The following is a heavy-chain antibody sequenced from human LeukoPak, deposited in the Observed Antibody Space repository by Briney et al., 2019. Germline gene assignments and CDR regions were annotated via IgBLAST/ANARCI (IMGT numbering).Heavy chain of an antibody. CDR2: IYYSGST. Sequence: TSETLSLTCTVSGGSISSYYWSWIRQPPGKGLEWIGYIYYSGSTNYNPSLKGRVTISVDTSKNQFSLKVSSVTAADTAVYFCARHTYGGKASFDYWGQGTLVTVSS. J-gene: IGHJ4*02. CDR1: GGSISSYY. D-gene: IGHD4-23*01. CDR3: ARHTYGGKASFDY. V-gene: IGHV4-59*08.